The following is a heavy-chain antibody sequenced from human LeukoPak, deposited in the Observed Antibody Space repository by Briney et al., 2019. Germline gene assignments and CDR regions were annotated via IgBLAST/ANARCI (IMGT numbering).Heavy chain of an antibody. CDR3: ARGRSSRYGSGSYYNYYYYYMDV. CDR1: GGSISSYY. V-gene: IGHV4-59*12. D-gene: IGHD3-10*01. J-gene: IGHJ6*03. CDR2: IYYSGST. Sequence: SETLSLTCTVSGGSISSYYWSWIRQPPGKGLEWIGYIYYSGSTNYNPSLKSRVTILVDTSKNQFSLKLSSVTAADTAVYYCARGRSSRYGSGSYYNYYYYYMDVWGKGATVTVSS.